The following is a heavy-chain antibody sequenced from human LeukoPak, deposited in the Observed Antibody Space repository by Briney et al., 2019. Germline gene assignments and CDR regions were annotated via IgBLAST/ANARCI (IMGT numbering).Heavy chain of an antibody. D-gene: IGHD3-3*01. CDR1: GGSISSHY. CDR3: ARDLPIGGGFLGFWSGNYMDV. Sequence: SETLSLTCTVSGGSISSHYWSWIRQPPGKGREWIGYIYYSGSTNYNPSLKSRVTISVDTSKNQFSLKLSSVTAADTAVYYCARDLPIGGGFLGFWSGNYMDVWGKGTTVTVSS. V-gene: IGHV4-59*11. CDR2: IYYSGST. J-gene: IGHJ6*03.